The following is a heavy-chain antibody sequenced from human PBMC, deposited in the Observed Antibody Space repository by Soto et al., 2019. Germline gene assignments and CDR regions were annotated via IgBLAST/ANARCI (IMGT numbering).Heavy chain of an antibody. CDR3: ATDRAVAGTIMKYYFDY. CDR2: ISGSGGST. CDR1: GFTFSSYA. Sequence: CAASGFTFSSYAMSWVRQTPGKRLEWVSAISGSGGSTYYADSVKGRFTISRDNSKNTLYLQMNSLRAEDTAVYYCATDRAVAGTIMKYYFDYWGQGTLVTVSS. D-gene: IGHD6-19*01. J-gene: IGHJ4*02. V-gene: IGHV3-23*01.